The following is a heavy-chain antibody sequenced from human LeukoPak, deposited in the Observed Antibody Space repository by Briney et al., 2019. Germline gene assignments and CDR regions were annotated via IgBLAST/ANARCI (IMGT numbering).Heavy chain of an antibody. D-gene: IGHD2-2*01. CDR1: GYTFTSYG. Sequence: ASVKVSCKASGYTFTSYGISWVRQAPGQGLEWMGWMNPNSGNTGYAQKFQGRVTMTRNTSISTAYMELSSLRSEDTAVYYCARYSLYRSSTSCYSPYYYYGMDVWGQGTTVTVSS. CDR3: ARYSLYRSSTSCYSPYYYYGMDV. V-gene: IGHV1-8*02. CDR2: MNPNSGNT. J-gene: IGHJ6*02.